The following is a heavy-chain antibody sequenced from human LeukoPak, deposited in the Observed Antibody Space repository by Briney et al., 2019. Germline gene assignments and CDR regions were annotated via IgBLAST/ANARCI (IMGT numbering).Heavy chain of an antibody. CDR3: ARDSVGRIRGVNNWFDP. CDR1: GGSISNYY. V-gene: IGHV4-59*01. J-gene: IGHJ5*02. D-gene: IGHD3-10*01. Sequence: PSETLSLTCTVSGGSISNYYWSWIRQPPGKGLEWIGYIYYSGSTNYNPSLKSRVTISVDTSKNQFSLKLSSVTAADTAVYYCARDSVGRIRGVNNWFDPWGQGTLVTVSS. CDR2: IYYSGST.